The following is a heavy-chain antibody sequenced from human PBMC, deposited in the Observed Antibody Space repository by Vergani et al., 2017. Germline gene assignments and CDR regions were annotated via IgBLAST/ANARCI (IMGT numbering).Heavy chain of an antibody. Sequence: EVQLVESGGDLVQPGRSLRLSCTASGFTFGYYAMDWFRQAPGQGLEWVGGIRSKAYGQATIYAASVNGRFTISRDNSKNTLYLQMNSLRAEDTAVYYCAKDDYSNYPLDYWGQGTLVTVSS. CDR2: IRSKAYGQAT. D-gene: IGHD4-11*01. CDR1: GFTFGYYA. V-gene: IGHV3-49*03. CDR3: AKDDYSNYPLDY. J-gene: IGHJ4*02.